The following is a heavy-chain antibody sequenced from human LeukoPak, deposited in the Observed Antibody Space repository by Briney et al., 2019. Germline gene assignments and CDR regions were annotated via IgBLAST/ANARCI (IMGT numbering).Heavy chain of an antibody. CDR3: AKDSAEMTTLYSFDY. J-gene: IGHJ4*02. Sequence: GGSLRLSCAASGFTVSSKHMTWVRQAPDKGLEWVAFIRYDGSNKYYADSVKGRFTISRDNSKNTLYLQMNSLRAEDTGVYYCAKDSAEMTTLYSFDYWGQGTLVTVSS. CDR1: GFTVSSKH. D-gene: IGHD5-24*01. V-gene: IGHV3-30*02. CDR2: IRYDGSNK.